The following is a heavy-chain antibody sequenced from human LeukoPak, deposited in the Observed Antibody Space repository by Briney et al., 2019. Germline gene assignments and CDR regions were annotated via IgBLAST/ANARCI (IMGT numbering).Heavy chain of an antibody. V-gene: IGHV4-39*07. Sequence: PSETLSLTCTVSGGSISGSSYYWGWIRQPPGKGLEWIGSIYYSGSTYYNPSLKSRVTISVDTSKNRFSLKLSSVTAADTAVYYCARGSADYWGQGTLVTVSS. CDR1: GGSISGSSYY. CDR2: IYYSGST. J-gene: IGHJ4*02. CDR3: ARGSADY.